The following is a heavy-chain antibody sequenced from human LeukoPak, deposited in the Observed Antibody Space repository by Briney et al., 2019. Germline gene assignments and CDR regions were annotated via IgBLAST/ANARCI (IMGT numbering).Heavy chain of an antibody. D-gene: IGHD6-13*01. CDR2: ISWNSGSI. V-gene: IGHV3-9*03. Sequence: GGSLRLSCAACGFTFDDYAMHWVRQAPGKGLEWVSGISWNSGSIGYADSVKGRFTISRDNAKNSLYLQMNSLRAEDMALYYCAKGTYSSWYYFDYWGQGTLVTVSS. CDR3: AKGTYSSWYYFDY. CDR1: GFTFDDYA. J-gene: IGHJ4*02.